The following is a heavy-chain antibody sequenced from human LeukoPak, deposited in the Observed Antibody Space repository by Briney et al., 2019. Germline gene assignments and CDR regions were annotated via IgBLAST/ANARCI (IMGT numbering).Heavy chain of an antibody. V-gene: IGHV1-18*01. Sequence: GASVKVSCKASGYTFTSYGFTWVRQAPGQGLEWMGWISAYNGNTIYAEHLLGRVTVTTDTSASIAYMELRSLRSDDTAVYYCARGTVAVAGTPPYYFDYWGQGTLVTVSS. CDR3: ARGTVAVAGTPPYYFDY. J-gene: IGHJ4*02. CDR2: ISAYNGNT. D-gene: IGHD6-19*01. CDR1: GYTFTSYG.